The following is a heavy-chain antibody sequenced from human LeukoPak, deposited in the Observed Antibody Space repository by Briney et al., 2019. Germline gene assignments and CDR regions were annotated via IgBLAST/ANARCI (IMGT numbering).Heavy chain of an antibody. V-gene: IGHV1-69*04. D-gene: IGHD2-15*01. J-gene: IGHJ6*02. Sequence: ASVKVSCKASGGTFSSYAISWVRQAPGQGLEWMGRIIPILGIANYAQKFQGRVTITADKSTSTAYMELSSLRSEDTAVYYCACRGYCSGGSCYLRYYYYGMDVWGQGTTVTVSS. CDR3: ACRGYCSGGSCYLRYYYYGMDV. CDR1: GGTFSSYA. CDR2: IIPILGIA.